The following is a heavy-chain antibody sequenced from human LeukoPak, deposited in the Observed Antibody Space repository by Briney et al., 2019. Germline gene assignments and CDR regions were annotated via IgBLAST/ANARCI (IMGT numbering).Heavy chain of an antibody. CDR1: GFTFSSYA. CDR3: AKDDRYDFWSGYPDY. V-gene: IGHV3-23*01. D-gene: IGHD3-3*01. CDR2: ISGSGGST. J-gene: IGHJ4*02. Sequence: GGSLRLSCAASGFTFSSYAVSWVRQAPGKGLEWVSAISGSGGSTYYADSVKGRFTISRDNSKNTLYLQMNSLRAEDTAVYYCAKDDRYDFWSGYPDYWGQGTLVTVSS.